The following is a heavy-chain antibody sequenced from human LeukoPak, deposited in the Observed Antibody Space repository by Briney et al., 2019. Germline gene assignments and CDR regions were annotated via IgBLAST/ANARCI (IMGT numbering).Heavy chain of an antibody. CDR2: ISWNSGSI. D-gene: IGHD3-3*01. CDR3: AKSLYYDFWSGLDY. Sequence: GRSLRLSCAASGFKFDDYAMHWVRQAPGKGLEWVSGISWNSGSIGYGDSVKGRFTISRDNAKNSLYLQMNSLRAEDTALYYCAKSLYYDFWSGLDYWGQGTLVTVSS. J-gene: IGHJ4*02. CDR1: GFKFDDYA. V-gene: IGHV3-9*01.